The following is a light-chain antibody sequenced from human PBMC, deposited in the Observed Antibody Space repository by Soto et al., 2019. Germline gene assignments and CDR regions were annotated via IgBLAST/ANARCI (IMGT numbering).Light chain of an antibody. CDR1: QGISNF. CDR2: AAS. CDR3: QKYSSVIT. J-gene: IGKJ5*01. Sequence: DIQMTQSPSSLSASVGDRVTITCRASQGISNFLAWYQQKPGKVPKLLISAASTLQSGVPSRFSGSGSWTDFTLTSPSLQPEDVATYCCQKYSSVITFGQGTRLEIK. V-gene: IGKV1-27*01.